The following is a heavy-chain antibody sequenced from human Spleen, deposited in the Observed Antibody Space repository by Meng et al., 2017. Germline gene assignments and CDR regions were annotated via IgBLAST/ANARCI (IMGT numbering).Heavy chain of an antibody. CDR1: GYTFTSYG. CDR2: INPNSGGT. CDR3: ARVVLAFDY. J-gene: IGHJ4*02. V-gene: IGHV1-18*01. Sequence: QVQRVQPGAEVKRPGASVKASCKASGYTFTSYGISWVRQAPGQGLEWMGRINPNSGGTNYAQKLQGRVTMTTDTSTSTAYMELRSLRSDDTAVYYCARVVLAFDYWGQGTLVTVSS.